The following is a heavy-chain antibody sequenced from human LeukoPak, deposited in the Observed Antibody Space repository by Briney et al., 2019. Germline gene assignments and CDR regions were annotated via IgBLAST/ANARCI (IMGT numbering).Heavy chain of an antibody. V-gene: IGHV3-23*01. Sequence: GGSLRLSCAASGFTFSGYVMSWVRQLPGKGLEWLSYINDSGGSTYYADSVKGRFVISRDNSKNSLYLQINSLRAEDTAIYYCATYDYVWGRYRLAQSDYWGQGTLVTVSS. CDR1: GFTFSGYV. CDR3: ATYDYVWGRYRLAQSDY. CDR2: INDSGGST. D-gene: IGHD3-16*02. J-gene: IGHJ4*02.